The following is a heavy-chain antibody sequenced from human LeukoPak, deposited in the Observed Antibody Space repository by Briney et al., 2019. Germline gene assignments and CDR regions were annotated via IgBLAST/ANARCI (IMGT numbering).Heavy chain of an antibody. J-gene: IGHJ4*02. V-gene: IGHV3-30*03. CDR2: ISYDGSNK. CDR3: ARWEGSGSYHGD. D-gene: IGHD1-26*01. CDR1: GFTFSSYG. Sequence: PGGSLRLSCAASGFTFSSYGMHWVRQAPGKGLEWVAIISYDGSNKYYADSVKGRFTISRDNFMNTLSLQMNSLKAEDTAVYYCARWEGSGSYHGDWGQGTLVTVSS.